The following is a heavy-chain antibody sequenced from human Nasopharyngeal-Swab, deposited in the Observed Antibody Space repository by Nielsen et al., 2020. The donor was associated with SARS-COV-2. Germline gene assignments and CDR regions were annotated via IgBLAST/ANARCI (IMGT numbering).Heavy chain of an antibody. Sequence: GGSLRLSCAASGFTFSYYYMSWIRQAPGKGLEWVSYISSSGSTLYYADSVKGRFTISRDNAKNSLYLQMNSLRAEDTAVYYCARAYVQLWSGGYWGQGTLVTVSS. D-gene: IGHD5-18*01. CDR1: GFTFSYYY. J-gene: IGHJ4*02. CDR3: ARAYVQLWSGGY. CDR2: ISSSGSTL. V-gene: IGHV3-11*04.